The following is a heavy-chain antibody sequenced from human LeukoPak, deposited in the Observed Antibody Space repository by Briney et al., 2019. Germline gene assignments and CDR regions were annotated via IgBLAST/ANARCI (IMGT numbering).Heavy chain of an antibody. CDR1: GYTFTSYY. V-gene: IGHV1-46*01. CDR2: INPSGGST. D-gene: IGHD6-6*01. J-gene: IGHJ6*02. Sequence: ASVKVSCKASGYTFTSYYMHWVRQAPGQGLEWMGIINPSGGSTSYAQKFQGRVTMTRDTSTSTVYMELSSLRSEDTAVYYCARIQIAARPGYYYYGMDVWGQGTTVTVSS. CDR3: ARIQIAARPGYYYYGMDV.